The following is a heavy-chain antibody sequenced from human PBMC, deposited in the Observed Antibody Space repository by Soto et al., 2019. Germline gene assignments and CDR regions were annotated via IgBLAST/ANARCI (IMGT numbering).Heavy chain of an antibody. J-gene: IGHJ6*01. D-gene: IGHD6-19*01. CDR2: VWYDGSKK. V-gene: IGHV3-33*01. CDR3: ARPLEQWQLGFGMDV. CDR1: GFTLRTYG. Sequence: QVQLVESGGGVVQPGGSLRLSCAASGFTLRTYGMHWVRQAPGKGLEWVAVVWYDGSKKYYADSVKGRFTVSRDNSKNTLYLQMNSLRAEDTAVYYCARPLEQWQLGFGMDVWGQGSPVIVSS.